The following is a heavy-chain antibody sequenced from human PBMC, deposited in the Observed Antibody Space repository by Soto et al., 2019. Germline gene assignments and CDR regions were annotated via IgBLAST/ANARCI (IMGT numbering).Heavy chain of an antibody. J-gene: IGHJ5*02. CDR3: ARDHPDIVVVPAAIRVGFDP. CDR2: IIPIFGTA. V-gene: IGHV1-69*01. CDR1: GGTFSSYA. Sequence: QVQLVQSGAEVKKPGSSVKVSCKASGGTFSSYAISWVRQAPGQGLEWMGGIIPIFGTANYAQKFQGRVTITADESTSTAYMKLSSLRSEDTAVYYCARDHPDIVVVPAAIRVGFDPWGQGTLVTVSS. D-gene: IGHD2-2*02.